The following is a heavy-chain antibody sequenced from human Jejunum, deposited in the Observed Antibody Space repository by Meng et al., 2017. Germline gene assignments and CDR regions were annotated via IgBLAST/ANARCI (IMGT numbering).Heavy chain of an antibody. Sequence: QGRLVQSAAEVKEPGASVKVSCKASGYTFTDYYLYWVRQAPGQGLEWMGRINTRTGGTIYTQKFYGRVTMTRDTSISTAYMELSRLRSDDTAVYYCARELISYAFDYWGQDPWSPSPQ. CDR1: GYTFTDYY. CDR3: ARELISYAFDY. V-gene: IGHV1-2*06. D-gene: IGHD1-26*01. J-gene: IGHJ4*01. CDR2: INTRTGGT.